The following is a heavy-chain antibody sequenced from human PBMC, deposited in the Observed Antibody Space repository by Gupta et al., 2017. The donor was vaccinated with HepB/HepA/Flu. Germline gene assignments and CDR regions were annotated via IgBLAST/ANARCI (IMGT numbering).Heavy chain of an antibody. CDR2: ISGSGNST. CDR3: AKLSVSGFGSKIDS. D-gene: IGHD5-12*01. Sequence: EVQLLESGGGLVQPGGSLRLSCAASGFTFSNYAMNWVRQAPGKGLEWVSGISGSGNSTYHAYSVKGRFTISRDNSKNTLYLQMNSLRDEDTAVYFCAKLSVSGFGSKIDSWGQGNLVTVSS. V-gene: IGHV3-23*01. CDR1: GFTFSNYA. J-gene: IGHJ4*02.